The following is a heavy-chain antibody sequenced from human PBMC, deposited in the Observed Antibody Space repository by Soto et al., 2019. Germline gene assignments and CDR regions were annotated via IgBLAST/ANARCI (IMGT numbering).Heavy chain of an antibody. CDR3: TREAIVVIPAAQPSHFDS. CDR2: ISPYSGYT. J-gene: IGHJ4*02. Sequence: QVQLVQSGAEVKKPGASVKVSCKSLGYNFIKYGINWVRQAPGQGLEWMGWISPYSGYTHSAQKFQGRLTLTTDTAATTAYMKLRSLRSADTALYYCTREAIVVIPAAQPSHFDSWGQGPLVTVSS. D-gene: IGHD2-2*01. CDR1: GYNFIKYG. V-gene: IGHV1-18*01.